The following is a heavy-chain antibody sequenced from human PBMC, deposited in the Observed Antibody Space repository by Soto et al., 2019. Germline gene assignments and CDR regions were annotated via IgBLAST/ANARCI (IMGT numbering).Heavy chain of an antibody. Sequence: PGGSLRLSCAASGFDASVNFMTWVRQAPGKGLEWVTAINNAGTTFYADSVKGRFSISRDDSENTLYLQMNSLRVEDTAMYYCVRENYYYGMDVWGQGTAVTVSS. J-gene: IGHJ6*02. CDR1: GFDASVNF. CDR2: INNAGTT. V-gene: IGHV3-66*01. CDR3: VRENYYYGMDV.